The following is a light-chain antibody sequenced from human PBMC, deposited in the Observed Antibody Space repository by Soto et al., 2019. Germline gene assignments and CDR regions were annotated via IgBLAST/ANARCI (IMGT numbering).Light chain of an antibody. J-gene: IGLJ1*01. V-gene: IGLV2-14*01. CDR3: SSYTSSNPYV. CDR2: EVS. CDR1: SSDVGGYNY. Sequence: QSALTQPASVSGSPGQSITISCTGTSSDVGGYNYVSWYQQHPGKAPKLIIYEVSNRPSGVSNRFSGSKSDNTAPLTISGLEAEDEADYYRSSYTSSNPYVFGTGTKLTVL.